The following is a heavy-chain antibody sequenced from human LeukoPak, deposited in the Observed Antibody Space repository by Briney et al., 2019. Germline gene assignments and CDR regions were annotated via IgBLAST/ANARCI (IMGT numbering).Heavy chain of an antibody. Sequence: ASVKVSCKASGYTFTNYDINWVRQAPGPGLEWMGWTSTYNGNTNYAQKLQGRVTMTTDTSTSTVYMELRSLRSDDTAVYYCAKIAYGANFFDYWGQGTLVTVSS. CDR3: AKIAYGANFFDY. CDR1: GYTFTNYD. CDR2: TSTYNGNT. V-gene: IGHV1-18*01. D-gene: IGHD4/OR15-4a*01. J-gene: IGHJ4*02.